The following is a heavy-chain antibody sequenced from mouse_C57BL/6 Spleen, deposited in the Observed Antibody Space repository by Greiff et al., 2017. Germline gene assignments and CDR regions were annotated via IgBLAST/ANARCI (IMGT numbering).Heavy chain of an antibody. Sequence: QVQLKQPGAELVRPGSSVKLSCKASGYTFTSYWMDWVKQRPGQGLEWIGNIYPSDSETHYNQKFKDKATLTVDKSSSTAYMQLSSLTSEDSAVYYCARGNRPYYSNYAWFAYWGQGTLVTVSA. CDR3: ARGNRPYYSNYAWFAY. D-gene: IGHD2-5*01. CDR2: IYPSDSET. V-gene: IGHV1-61*01. CDR1: GYTFTSYW. J-gene: IGHJ3*01.